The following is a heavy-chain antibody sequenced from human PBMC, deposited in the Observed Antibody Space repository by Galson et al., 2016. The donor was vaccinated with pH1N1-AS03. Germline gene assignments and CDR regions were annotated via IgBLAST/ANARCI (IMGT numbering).Heavy chain of an antibody. CDR3: ARSDSYQIYALDV. CDR2: INPKTGAI. J-gene: IGHJ3*01. CDR1: GYTFTGYF. Sequence: SVKVSCKASGYTFTGYFLHWVRQAPGHGPEWMGWINPKTGAITYAQNYQGRVTMTGDTSTSTVYMELNRLQSDDTAVYFCARSDSYQIYALDVWGQGTMVAVSS. V-gene: IGHV1-2*02. D-gene: IGHD3-16*02.